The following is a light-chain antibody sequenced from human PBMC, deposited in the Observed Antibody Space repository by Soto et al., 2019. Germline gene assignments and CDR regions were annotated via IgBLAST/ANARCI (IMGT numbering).Light chain of an antibody. V-gene: IGKV3-15*01. CDR2: GAS. CDR3: QHYNSWPRT. CDR1: QSVGSN. J-gene: IGKJ1*01. Sequence: IVMTQSPATLSVSPGERATLSCRASQSVGSNLAWYQQKPGQTPRLLIYGASTGATGIPARFSGSGSGTEFTLTISSLQSEDFAIYYCQHYNSWPRTFGQGTKVEIK.